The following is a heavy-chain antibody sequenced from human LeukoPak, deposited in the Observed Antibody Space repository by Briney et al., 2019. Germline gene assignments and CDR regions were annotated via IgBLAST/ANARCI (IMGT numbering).Heavy chain of an antibody. CDR1: EFTFSSYS. CDR2: ISSSSSTI. J-gene: IGHJ4*02. Sequence: GSLRLSCEASEFTFSSYSMNWVRQAPGKGLEWVSYISSSSSTIYYAESVKGRFTISRDNAKNSLYLQMNSLRVKDTAVYYCARSRGNSGSYPLDYWGQGTLVTVSS. V-gene: IGHV3-48*01. D-gene: IGHD1-26*01. CDR3: ARSRGNSGSYPLDY.